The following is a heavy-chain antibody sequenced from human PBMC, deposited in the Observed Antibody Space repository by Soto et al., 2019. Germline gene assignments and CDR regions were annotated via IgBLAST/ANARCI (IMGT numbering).Heavy chain of an antibody. CDR2: IYHSGST. J-gene: IGHJ3*02. Sequence: QLQLQESGSGLVKPSQTLSLTCAVSGGSISSGGYSWSWIRQPPGKGLEWIGYIYHSGSTYYNPSLTSRVTISVDRSKNQFSLKLSSVTAADTAVYYCARGLGYCISTSCYQPAFDIWGQGTMVTVSS. CDR3: ARGLGYCISTSCYQPAFDI. D-gene: IGHD2-2*01. CDR1: GGSISSGGYS. V-gene: IGHV4-30-2*01.